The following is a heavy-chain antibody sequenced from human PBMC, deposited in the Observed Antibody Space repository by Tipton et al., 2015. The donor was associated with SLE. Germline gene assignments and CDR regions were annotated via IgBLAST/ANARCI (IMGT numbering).Heavy chain of an antibody. V-gene: IGHV4-31*03. CDR2: IYYSGST. CDR1: GGFISSGGYY. Sequence: TLSLTCTVSGGFISSGGYYWSWIRQHPGKGLEWIGYIYYSGSTYYNPSLKSRVTISVDTSKNHFSLKLNSVTAADTAVYYCARDPPRGGSGYALDNWGQGTMVTVSA. CDR3: ARDPPRGGSGYALDN. D-gene: IGHD5-12*01. J-gene: IGHJ4*02.